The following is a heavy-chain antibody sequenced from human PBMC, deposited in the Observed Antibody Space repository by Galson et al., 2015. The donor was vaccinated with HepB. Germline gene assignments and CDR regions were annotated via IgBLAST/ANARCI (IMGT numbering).Heavy chain of an antibody. CDR1: GFTFSSYA. CDR2: ISGSGGST. D-gene: IGHD6-19*01. CDR3: AKGHVVAGTGLVGY. Sequence: SLRLSCAASGFTFSSYAMSWVRQAPGKGLEWVSAISGSGGSTYYADSVKGRFTISRDNSKNTLYLQMNSLRAEDTAVYYCAKGHVVAGTGLVGYWGQGTLVTVSS. V-gene: IGHV3-23*01. J-gene: IGHJ4*02.